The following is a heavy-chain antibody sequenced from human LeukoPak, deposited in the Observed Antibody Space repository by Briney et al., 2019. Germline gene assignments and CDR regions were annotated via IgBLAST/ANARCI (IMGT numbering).Heavy chain of an antibody. V-gene: IGHV4-4*07. Sequence: SETLSLTCTVSGGSISSYYWSWIRQPAGKGLEWIGRIYTSGSTNYNPSLKSRVTMSVDTSKNQFSLRLSSVTAADTAVYYCTGHLPGATWFDPWGQGTQVTVSS. J-gene: IGHJ5*02. CDR2: IYTSGST. CDR3: TGHLPGATWFDP. CDR1: GGSISSYY. D-gene: IGHD1-26*01.